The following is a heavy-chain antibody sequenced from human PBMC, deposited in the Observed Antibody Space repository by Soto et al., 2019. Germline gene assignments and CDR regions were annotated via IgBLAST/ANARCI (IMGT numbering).Heavy chain of an antibody. V-gene: IGHV3-74*01. CDR3: ATAGQFRFDN. J-gene: IGHJ4*02. D-gene: IGHD2-21*01. CDR2: INSDGSTI. CDR1: GFTFSTYW. Sequence: EVQLVESGGLLVQPGGSLRLSCAASGFTFSTYWMHWVRQAPGKGLVWVARINSDGSTINYADSVRGRFTISRDNAENTLVLQMNTLRAEDTAVYYCATAGQFRFDNWGQGTLVTVSS.